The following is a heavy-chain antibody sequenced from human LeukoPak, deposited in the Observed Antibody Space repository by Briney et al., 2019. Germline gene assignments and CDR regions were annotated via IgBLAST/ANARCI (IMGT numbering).Heavy chain of an antibody. D-gene: IGHD3-16*01. J-gene: IGHJ6*03. CDR1: EFTFSSYW. CDR3: ARDPGQRGGYYYYYYMDV. Sequence: PGGSLRLSCAASEFTFSSYWMSWVRQAPGKGREWVGNIKQDGSEKYYVDSVKGRFTISRDNAKNSLYLQMNSLRAEDTAVYYCARDPGQRGGYYYYYYMDVWGKGTTVTVSS. V-gene: IGHV3-7*01. CDR2: IKQDGSEK.